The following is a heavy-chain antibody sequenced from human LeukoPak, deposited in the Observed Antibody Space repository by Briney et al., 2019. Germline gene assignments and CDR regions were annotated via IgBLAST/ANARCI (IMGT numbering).Heavy chain of an antibody. J-gene: IGHJ3*02. Sequence: GGSLRLSCAASGFTFSSYGMHWVRQAPGKGLEWVAVISYDGSNKYYADSVKGRFTISRDNSKNTLYLQMNSLRAEDTAVYYCAKPTYGDYVVAFDIWGQGTMVTVSS. D-gene: IGHD4-17*01. CDR1: GFTFSSYG. CDR3: AKPTYGDYVVAFDI. CDR2: ISYDGSNK. V-gene: IGHV3-30*18.